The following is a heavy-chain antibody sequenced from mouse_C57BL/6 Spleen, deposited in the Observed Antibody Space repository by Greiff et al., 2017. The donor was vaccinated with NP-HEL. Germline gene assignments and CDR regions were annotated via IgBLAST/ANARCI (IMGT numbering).Heavy chain of an antibody. CDR1: GYTFTDYY. Sequence: EVQLQQSGPVLVKPGASVKMSCKASGYTFTDYYMNWVKQSHGKSLEWIGVINPYNGGTSYNQKFKGKATLTVDKSSSTAYMELNSLTSEDSAVYYCATGGDAMDYWGQGTSVTVSS. J-gene: IGHJ4*01. CDR2: INPYNGGT. CDR3: ATGGDAMDY. V-gene: IGHV1-19*01.